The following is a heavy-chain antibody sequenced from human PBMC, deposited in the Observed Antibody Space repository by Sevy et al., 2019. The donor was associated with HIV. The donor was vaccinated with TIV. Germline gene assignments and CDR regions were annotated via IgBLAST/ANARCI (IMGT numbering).Heavy chain of an antibody. V-gene: IGHV4-30-4*01. D-gene: IGHD4-17*01. CDR3: ARATTDYYYGMDV. CDR2: IYYSGST. CDR1: GGSISSGDYY. Sequence: SETLSLTCTVSGGSISSGDYYWSWIRQPPGKGLEWIGYIYYSGSTYYNPSLQSRVTISVDTSKNQFSLKLSSVTAADTAVYYCARATTDYYYGMDVWGQGTTVTVSS. J-gene: IGHJ6*02.